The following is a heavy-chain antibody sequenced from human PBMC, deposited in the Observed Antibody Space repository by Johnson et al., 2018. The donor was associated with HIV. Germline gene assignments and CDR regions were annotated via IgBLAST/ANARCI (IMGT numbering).Heavy chain of an antibody. D-gene: IGHD3-10*01. CDR3: AKDMVVRENGAFDI. J-gene: IGHJ3*02. CDR1: GFTFSSYA. CDR2: ISYDGSDK. V-gene: IGHV3-30*04. Sequence: VQLVESGGGVVQPGRSLRLSCAASGFTFSSYAFHWVRQAPAKGLEWVASISYDGSDKYHADSVKGRFTISRDSSKNSLYLQMNSLRAEDTALYYCAKDMVVRENGAFDIWGQGTMVTVSS.